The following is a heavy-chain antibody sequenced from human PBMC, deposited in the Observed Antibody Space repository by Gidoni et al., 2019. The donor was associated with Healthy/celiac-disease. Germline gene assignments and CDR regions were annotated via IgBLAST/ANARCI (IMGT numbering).Heavy chain of an antibody. CDR2: IYYSGST. CDR1: GGSISSDY. V-gene: IGHV4-59*01. Sequence: QVQLQESGPGLVKPSETLSLTCTVSGGSISSDYWSWIRQPPGKGLEWIGYIYYSGSTHYNPSLKSRVTISVDTSKNQFSLKLSSVTAADTAVYYCARDLYSQFPNWYFDLWGRGTLVTVSS. D-gene: IGHD2-21*01. CDR3: ARDLYSQFPNWYFDL. J-gene: IGHJ2*01.